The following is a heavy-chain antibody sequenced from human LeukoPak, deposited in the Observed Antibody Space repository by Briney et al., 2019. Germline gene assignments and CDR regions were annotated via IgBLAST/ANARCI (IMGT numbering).Heavy chain of an antibody. Sequence: GGSLRLSCAASGFTVSSNYMSWVRQAPGKGLEWVSAISGSGGSTYYADSVKGRFTISRDNSKNTLYLQMYSLRAEDTAVYYCAKVLSSGIDYWGQGTLVTVSS. V-gene: IGHV3-23*01. CDR2: ISGSGGST. J-gene: IGHJ4*02. D-gene: IGHD6-19*01. CDR1: GFTVSSNY. CDR3: AKVLSSGIDY.